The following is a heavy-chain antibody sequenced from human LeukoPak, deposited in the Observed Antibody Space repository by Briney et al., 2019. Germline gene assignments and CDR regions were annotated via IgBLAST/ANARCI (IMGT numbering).Heavy chain of an antibody. CDR3: ATTLTLPKWFDP. CDR1: GYTFTSYY. CDR2: INPSGGST. Sequence: ASVKVSCKASGYTFTSYYLHWVRQAPGQGLEWMGIINPSGGSTSYAQKFQGRVTMTRDTSTSTVYMELSSLRSEDTAVYYCATTLTLPKWFDPSGQGTLVTVSS. J-gene: IGHJ5*02. D-gene: IGHD2-21*02. V-gene: IGHV1-46*01.